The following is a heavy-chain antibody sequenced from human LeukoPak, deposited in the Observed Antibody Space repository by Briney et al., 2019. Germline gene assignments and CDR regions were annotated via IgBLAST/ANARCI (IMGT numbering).Heavy chain of an antibody. Sequence: GGSLRLSCAASGFTFDDYAMHWVRQAPGKGLEWVSLISWDGGSTYYADSVKGRFTISRDNSKNSLYLQMNSLRAEDTALYYCAKSTPLGAGYYYMDVWGKGTTVTVSS. D-gene: IGHD2-15*01. V-gene: IGHV3-43D*03. J-gene: IGHJ6*03. CDR2: ISWDGGST. CDR1: GFTFDDYA. CDR3: AKSTPLGAGYYYMDV.